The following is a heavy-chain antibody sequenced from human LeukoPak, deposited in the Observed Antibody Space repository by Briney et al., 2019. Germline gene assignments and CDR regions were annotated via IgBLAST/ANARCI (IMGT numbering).Heavy chain of an antibody. D-gene: IGHD6-13*01. CDR1: GFTFSSYG. Sequence: GGSLRLSCAASGFTFSSYGMHWVRQAPGKGLEWVAFIRYDGSNKYYADSVKGRFTISRDNSKNTLYLQMNSLRAEDTAVYYCAKERQQLTNNWFDPWGREPWSPSPQ. J-gene: IGHJ5*02. CDR3: AKERQQLTNNWFDP. V-gene: IGHV3-30*02. CDR2: IRYDGSNK.